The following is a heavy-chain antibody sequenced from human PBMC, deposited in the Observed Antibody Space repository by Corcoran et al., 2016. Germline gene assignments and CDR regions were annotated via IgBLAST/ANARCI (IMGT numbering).Heavy chain of an antibody. D-gene: IGHD3-3*01. J-gene: IGHJ6*02. V-gene: IGHV1-18*01. Sequence: QVQLVQSGTEVKKPGASVKVSCKASGYTFTHYGISWVRQAPGQGLEWMGWISASNGNTDYAQKLQGRVTMTTDTSTSTAYMELRSLRSDDQAVYYCARDEGLRFLGSYYYYYGMDVWGQGTTVTVSS. CDR1: GYTFTHYG. CDR2: ISASNGNT. CDR3: ARDEGLRFLGSYYYYYGMDV.